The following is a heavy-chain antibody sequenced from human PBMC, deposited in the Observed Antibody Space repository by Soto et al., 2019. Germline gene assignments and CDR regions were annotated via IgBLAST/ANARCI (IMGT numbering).Heavy chain of an antibody. D-gene: IGHD2-15*01. Sequence: GESLKISCKGSGYSFTSYWIGWVRQMRGKGLEWMGIIYPGDSDTRYSPSFQGQVTISADKSISTAYLQWSSLKASDTAMYYCARSFDAATLYYGMDVWGQGTTVTVSS. CDR1: GYSFTSYW. CDR3: ARSFDAATLYYGMDV. V-gene: IGHV5-51*01. J-gene: IGHJ6*02. CDR2: IYPGDSDT.